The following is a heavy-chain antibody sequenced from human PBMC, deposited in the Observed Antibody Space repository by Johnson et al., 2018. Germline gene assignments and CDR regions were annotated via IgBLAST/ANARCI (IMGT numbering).Heavy chain of an antibody. CDR2: FDPEDGET. V-gene: IGHV1-24*01. Sequence: QVQLVESGAEVKKPGASVKVSCKVSGYTLTELSMHWVRQAPGKGLEWMGGFDPEDGETIYAQKFQGRVTMTEDTSTDTAYMEVSSLRSEDTAVYYWATLGSGLPNCGGDCSYYFYGMDVWGQGTTVNVSS. J-gene: IGHJ6*02. CDR1: GYTLTELS. CDR3: ATLGSGLPNCGGDCSYYFYGMDV. D-gene: IGHD2-21*02.